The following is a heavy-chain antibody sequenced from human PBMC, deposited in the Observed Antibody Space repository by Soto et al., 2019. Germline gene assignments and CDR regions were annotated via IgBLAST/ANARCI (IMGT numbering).Heavy chain of an antibody. V-gene: IGHV1-18*01. CDR2: ISAYNGNT. Sequence: ASVKVSCKASGYTFTNYGITWVRQAPGQGLERMGWISAYNGNTHYTQRLQGRVTMTTDTSTSTAYMELRGLRSDDTAVYYRERDERGYIAVAGVYYYGMDVWGLGTTVSVAS. CDR1: GYTFTNYG. D-gene: IGHD6-19*01. J-gene: IGHJ6*02. CDR3: ERDERGYIAVAGVYYYGMDV.